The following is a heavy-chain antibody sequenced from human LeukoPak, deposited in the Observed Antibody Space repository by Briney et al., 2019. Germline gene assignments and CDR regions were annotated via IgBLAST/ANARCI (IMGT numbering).Heavy chain of an antibody. J-gene: IGHJ4*02. CDR2: INHSGSP. D-gene: IGHD1-26*01. Sequence: SETLSLTCAVYGGSLSGYYWSWIRQPPGKGLEWIGEINHSGSPNYNPSLKSRVTISVDTSKNQFSLKLSSVTAADTAVYYCARGSLVGPSDYWGQGTLVTVSS. CDR3: ARGSLVGPSDY. V-gene: IGHV4-34*01. CDR1: GGSLSGYY.